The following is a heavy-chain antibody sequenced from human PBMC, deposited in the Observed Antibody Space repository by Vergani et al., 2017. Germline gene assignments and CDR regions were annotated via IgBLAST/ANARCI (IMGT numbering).Heavy chain of an antibody. CDR2: ITYNGGRT. J-gene: IGHJ4*02. D-gene: IGHD5-12*01. CDR3: AKDYNIMGALHY. V-gene: IGHV3-23*04. Sequence: HLVESGGGLVKPGGSLRLSCAASGFTFNIYAMSWVRQAPGKGLEWVSTITYNGGRTYYADSVTGRFTISRDNSKNTLFLQLKTLRAEDTGVYYCAKDYNIMGALHYWGQGTLVAVSS. CDR1: GFTFNIYA.